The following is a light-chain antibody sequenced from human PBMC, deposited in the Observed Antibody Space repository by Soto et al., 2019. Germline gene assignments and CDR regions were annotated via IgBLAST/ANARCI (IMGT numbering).Light chain of an antibody. Sequence: EIVLTQSPGSLSLSPGERATLSCRASQSVSSTFFAWYQQRPGQAPRLLMYGASSRATGIPERFSGSGSGTEFTLTISRLEPEDFEVYYWQQFDSSVTFGQGTQVEIK. CDR2: GAS. V-gene: IGKV3-20*01. CDR1: QSVSSTF. J-gene: IGKJ1*01. CDR3: QQFDSSVT.